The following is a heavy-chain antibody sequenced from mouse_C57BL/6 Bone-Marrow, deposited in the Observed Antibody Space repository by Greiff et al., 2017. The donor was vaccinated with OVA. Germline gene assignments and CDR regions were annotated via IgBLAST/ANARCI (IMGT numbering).Heavy chain of an antibody. Sequence: EVQGVESGGGLVQPGGSLKLSCAASGFTFSDYGMAWVRQAPRTGPEWVAFISNLAYSIYYADTVTGRFTISRENAKNTLYLEMSSLRSEDTAMYYCARLDDGYFYFDYWGQGTTLTVSS. CDR2: ISNLAYSI. CDR3: ARLDDGYFYFDY. D-gene: IGHD2-3*01. J-gene: IGHJ2*01. V-gene: IGHV5-15*01. CDR1: GFTFSDYG.